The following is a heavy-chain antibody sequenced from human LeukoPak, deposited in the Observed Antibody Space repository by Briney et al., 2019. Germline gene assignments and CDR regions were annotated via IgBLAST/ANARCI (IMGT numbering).Heavy chain of an antibody. CDR2: IIPIFSTA. CDR1: GGTFSSYA. D-gene: IGHD5-12*01. V-gene: IGHV1-69*05. Sequence: GASVKVSCKASGGTFSSYAISWVRQAPGQGLEWMGGIIPIFSTANYAQKFQGRVTITTDESTSTAYMELSSLRSEDTAVYYCARGGGYVNDYYMDVWGKGTTVTVSS. J-gene: IGHJ6*03. CDR3: ARGGGYVNDYYMDV.